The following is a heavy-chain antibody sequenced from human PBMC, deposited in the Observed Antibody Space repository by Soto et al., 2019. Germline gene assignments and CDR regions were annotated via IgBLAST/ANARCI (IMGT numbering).Heavy chain of an antibody. CDR3: AREGLYNLLLDV. D-gene: IGHD1-20*01. Sequence: PGGSLRLSCAASGFTFSSYAMHWVRQAPGKGLEWVAVISYDGSNKYYADSVKGRFTISRDNSKNTLYLQMNSLRAEDTAVYYCAREGLYNLLLDVWGQGTTVTVSS. V-gene: IGHV3-30-3*01. J-gene: IGHJ6*02. CDR2: ISYDGSNK. CDR1: GFTFSSYA.